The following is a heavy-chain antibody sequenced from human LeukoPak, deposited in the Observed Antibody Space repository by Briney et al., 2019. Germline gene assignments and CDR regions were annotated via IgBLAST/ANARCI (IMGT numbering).Heavy chain of an antibody. CDR1: GFTFSSYA. V-gene: IGHV3-30*04. CDR3: ARDASVYSGSLPPFDY. D-gene: IGHD1-26*01. CDR2: TSFDVSNK. Sequence: PGGSLRLSCAASGFTFSSYAMHWVRQAPGKGLEWVATTSFDVSNKYYADSVKGRFTISRDNAKNSLYLQMNSLRAEDTAVYYCARDASVYSGSLPPFDYWGQGTLVTVSS. J-gene: IGHJ4*02.